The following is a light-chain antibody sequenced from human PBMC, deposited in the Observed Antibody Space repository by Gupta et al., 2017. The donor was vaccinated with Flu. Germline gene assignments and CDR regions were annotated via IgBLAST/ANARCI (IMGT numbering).Light chain of an antibody. CDR1: QSVSSY. Sequence: EIVFTQSPPPLAFSPGERATLPCRASQSVSSYLAWYQQKPGQAPRLLIYDASNRATGIPARFSGSGSGTDFTLTISSLEPEDFAVYYCQQRSNWPPITFGQGTRLEIK. CDR3: QQRSNWPPIT. J-gene: IGKJ5*01. V-gene: IGKV3-11*01. CDR2: DAS.